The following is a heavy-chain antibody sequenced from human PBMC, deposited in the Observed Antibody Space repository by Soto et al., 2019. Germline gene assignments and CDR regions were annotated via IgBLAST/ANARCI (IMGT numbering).Heavy chain of an antibody. V-gene: IGHV1-69*06. CDR3: ARGGYYYDSSGYYSTFDY. CDR1: GGTFSSYA. J-gene: IGHJ4*02. CDR2: IIPIFGTA. Sequence: QVQLVQSGAEVKKPGSSVKVSCKASGGTFSSYAISWVRQAPGQGLEWMGGIIPIFGTANYAQKFQGRVTITADKSTSTAYMDLRSLRSEDTAVYYCARGGYYYDSSGYYSTFDYWGQGTLVTVSS. D-gene: IGHD3-22*01.